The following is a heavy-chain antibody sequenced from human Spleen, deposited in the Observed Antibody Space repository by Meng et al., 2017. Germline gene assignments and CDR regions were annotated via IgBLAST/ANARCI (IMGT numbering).Heavy chain of an antibody. CDR2: IDTNTGNP. Sequence: QVQLVQSGSELGRPGASVKVSCKASGYTLTNYAINWLRQAPGQGLQWMGWIDTNTGNPTYVPGFTGRLVFSLDTSVSTAYLQLSGLKADDTAVYYCTRDGYSDCSRTSCFDSWGQGTLVTVSS. CDR1: GYTLTNYA. J-gene: IGHJ4*02. D-gene: IGHD2-2*01. V-gene: IGHV7-4-1*02. CDR3: TRDGYSDCSRTSCFDS.